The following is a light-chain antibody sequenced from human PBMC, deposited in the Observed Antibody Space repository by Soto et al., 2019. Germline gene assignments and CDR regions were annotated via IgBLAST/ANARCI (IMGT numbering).Light chain of an antibody. Sequence: EIVLTQCPATLALSQGEGATLSCRASQSVSSYLAWYQQKPGQAPRLLIYDASKRATGIPARFSGSGFGTDYTLTISSLEPEDFAVYYCQQRSKWRTFGQGTKVDIK. CDR1: QSVSSY. CDR3: QQRSKWRT. V-gene: IGKV3-11*01. CDR2: DAS. J-gene: IGKJ1*01.